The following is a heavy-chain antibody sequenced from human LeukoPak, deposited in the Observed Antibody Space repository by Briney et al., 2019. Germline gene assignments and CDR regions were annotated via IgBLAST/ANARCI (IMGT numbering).Heavy chain of an antibody. CDR2: ISSSSNAI. V-gene: IGHV3-48*01. D-gene: IGHD4-11*01. J-gene: IGHJ5*02. CDR1: GFTFSSYS. CDR3: TRHDTVIRGWFDP. Sequence: GGSLRLSCAASGFTFSSYSMNWVRQAPGKGLEWLSYISSSSNAIYYADSVKGRFTISRDNAKDSLYLQMNSLRGEDTAVYYCTRHDTVIRGWFDPWGQGTRVTVSS.